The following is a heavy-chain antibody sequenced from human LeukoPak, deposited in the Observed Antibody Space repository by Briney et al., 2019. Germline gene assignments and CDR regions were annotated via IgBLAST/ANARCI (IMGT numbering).Heavy chain of an antibody. CDR3: ASHQYGSGSYYHDY. D-gene: IGHD3-10*01. J-gene: IGHJ4*02. Sequence: SETPSLTCTVSGGSISSGNYYWSWIRQPAGKGLEWIGRISTSGSTNYDPSLKSRLIISIDKSKNQFSLRLSSATAADTAVYYCASHQYGSGSYYHDYWGQGTLVTVSS. CDR2: ISTSGST. CDR1: GGSISSGNYY. V-gene: IGHV4-61*02.